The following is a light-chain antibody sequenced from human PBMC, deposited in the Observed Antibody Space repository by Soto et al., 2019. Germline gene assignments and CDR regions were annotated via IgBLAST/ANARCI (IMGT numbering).Light chain of an antibody. V-gene: IGLV2-8*02. J-gene: IGLJ1*01. CDR1: SSDVGAYIF. CDR3: VSFAGGTYV. Sequence: ASRSRGQPVPINKNGTSSDVGAYIFVSWYQQHPGKAPKLMVYDVNRRPPGVPDRFFGSKSGNTASLTVSGLQAEDEADYYCVSFAGGTYVFGTGTKVTVL. CDR2: DVN.